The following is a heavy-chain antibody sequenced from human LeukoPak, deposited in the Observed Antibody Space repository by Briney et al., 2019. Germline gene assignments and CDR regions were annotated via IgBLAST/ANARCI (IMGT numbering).Heavy chain of an antibody. Sequence: PSETLSLTCTVSGGSISSGGYYWGWIRQHPGKGLEWIAYIYYSGSTYYNPSLKSRVIISVDTSKNQFSLKLSSVTAADTAVYYCATGPSRKFDYWGQGTLVTVSS. J-gene: IGHJ4*02. CDR1: GGSISSGGYY. CDR2: IYYSGST. CDR3: ATGPSRKFDY. V-gene: IGHV4-31*03.